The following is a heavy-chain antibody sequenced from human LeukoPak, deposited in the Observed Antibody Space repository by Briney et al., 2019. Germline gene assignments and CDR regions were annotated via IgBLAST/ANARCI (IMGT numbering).Heavy chain of an antibody. CDR1: GFTFSDYS. Sequence: GGSLRLSCAASGFTFSDYSITWIRQAPGKGLEWVSFIGRSGTIIFYADSVKGRFSISRDNAKNSLYLQMNSLRAEDTAVYYCARVSGYCSNSNCYALYYFDYWGQGTLVTVSS. V-gene: IGHV3-11*01. CDR2: IGRSGTII. J-gene: IGHJ4*02. D-gene: IGHD2-2*03. CDR3: ARVSGYCSNSNCYALYYFDY.